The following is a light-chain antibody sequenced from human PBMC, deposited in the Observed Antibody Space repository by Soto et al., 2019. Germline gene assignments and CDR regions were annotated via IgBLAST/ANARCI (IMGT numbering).Light chain of an antibody. V-gene: IGKV3-15*01. CDR3: QHYNDWPPKQYT. CDR1: QSVSSY. J-gene: IGKJ2*01. CDR2: DAS. Sequence: EIVMTQSPATLSVSPGERATLSCRASQSVSSYLAWYQQKPGQAPRLLIYDASTRATGIPARFSGSGSGTEFTLTISSLQSVDFAVYYCQHYNDWPPKQYTFGQGTKLEIK.